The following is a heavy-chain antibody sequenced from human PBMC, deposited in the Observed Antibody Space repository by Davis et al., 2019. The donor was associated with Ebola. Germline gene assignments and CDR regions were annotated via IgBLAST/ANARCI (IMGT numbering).Heavy chain of an antibody. CDR2: IYYSGST. CDR1: GGSISSYY. V-gene: IGHV4-59*01. Sequence: MPSETLSLTCTASGGSISSYYWSWIRQPPGKGLEWIGYIYYSGSTNYNPSLKSRVTISVDTSKNQFSLKLSSVTAADTAVYYCARDRGGSYSRNGGMDVWGQGTTVTVSS. CDR3: ARDRGGSYSRNGGMDV. D-gene: IGHD1-26*01. J-gene: IGHJ6*02.